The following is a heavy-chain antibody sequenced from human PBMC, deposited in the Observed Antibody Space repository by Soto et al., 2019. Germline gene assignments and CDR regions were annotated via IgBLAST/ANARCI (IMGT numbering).Heavy chain of an antibody. V-gene: IGHV1-46*01. CDR3: ARGLFYDSSGYYFDY. D-gene: IGHD3-22*01. CDR2: INPSGGST. CDR1: GYTFTSYY. J-gene: IGHJ4*02. Sequence: ASVKVSCKASGYTFTSYYMHWVRQAPGQGLEWMGIINPSGGSTRYAQKFQGRVTMTRDASTSTVYMELSSLRSEDTAVYYCARGLFYDSSGYYFDYWGQGTLVTVSS.